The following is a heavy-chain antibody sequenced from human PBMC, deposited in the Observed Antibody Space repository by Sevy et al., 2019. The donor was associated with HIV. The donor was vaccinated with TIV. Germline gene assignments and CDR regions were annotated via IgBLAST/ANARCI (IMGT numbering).Heavy chain of an antibody. Sequence: GGSLRLSCAASGFTFSSYGMHWVRQSPGKWLEWVAFIRYDGSNKYYADSVKGRFTISRDNSKNTLYLQMNSLRAEDTAVYYCAKDGSRITMIVVAQYYFDYWGQGTLVTVSS. V-gene: IGHV3-30*02. CDR3: AKDGSRITMIVVAQYYFDY. J-gene: IGHJ4*02. D-gene: IGHD3-22*01. CDR1: GFTFSSYG. CDR2: IRYDGSNK.